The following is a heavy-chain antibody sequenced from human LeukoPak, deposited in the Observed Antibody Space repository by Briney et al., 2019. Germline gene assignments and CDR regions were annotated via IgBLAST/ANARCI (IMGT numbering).Heavy chain of an antibody. CDR2: IYWDDDK. J-gene: IGHJ4*02. CDR3: AHRRRLISASFFFDY. Sequence: SGPTLVKPTQTLTLTCTFSGFSLNTSGVGVGWIRQPPGKALEWLALIYWDDDKRYNPSLKSRLTITKDTPKNQIALTMTNMDPVDTATYYCAHRRRLISASFFFDYWGQGTLVTVSP. CDR1: GFSLNTSGVG. V-gene: IGHV2-5*02. D-gene: IGHD1-26*01.